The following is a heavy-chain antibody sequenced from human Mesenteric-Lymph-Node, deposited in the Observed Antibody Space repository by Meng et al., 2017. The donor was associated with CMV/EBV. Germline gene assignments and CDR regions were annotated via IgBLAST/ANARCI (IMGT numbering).Heavy chain of an antibody. CDR2: IYHSGST. V-gene: IGHV4-4*02. Sequence: SAGSISSSNWWSWVRQPPGKGLEWIGEIYHSGSTNYNPSLKSRVTISVDKSKNQFSLKLTSVTAADTAVYYCARSPSSGWYMGSVDYWGQGTLVTVSS. CDR3: ARSPSSGWYMGSVDY. J-gene: IGHJ4*02. D-gene: IGHD6-19*01. CDR1: AGSISSSNW.